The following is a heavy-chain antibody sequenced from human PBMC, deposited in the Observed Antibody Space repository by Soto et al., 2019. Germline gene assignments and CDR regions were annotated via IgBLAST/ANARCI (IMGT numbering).Heavy chain of an antibody. CDR3: ASSCIVVVPAARYCNSGLAF. CDR1: SSS. D-gene: IGHD2-2*01. J-gene: IGHJ3*01. CDR2: IIPIFGTA. V-gene: IGHV1-69*01. Sequence: SSSSCWLRQEKRQGLEWMGGIIPIFGTANYAQKFQGRVTITADESTSTAYMELSSLRSEDTAVYYCASSCIVVVPAARYCNSGLAFWGQ.